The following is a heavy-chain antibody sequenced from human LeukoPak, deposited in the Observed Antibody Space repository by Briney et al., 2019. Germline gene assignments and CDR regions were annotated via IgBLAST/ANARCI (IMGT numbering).Heavy chain of an antibody. J-gene: IGHJ3*02. CDR1: GYSSTSYW. CDR2: IYPGDSDT. Sequence: GESLKISCKGSGYSSTSYWIGWVRQMPGKGLEWMGIIYPGDSDTRYSPSFQGQVTISADKSISTAYLQWSSLKASDTAMYYCARHYYGSGSYGTAFDIWGQGTMVTVSS. D-gene: IGHD3-10*01. V-gene: IGHV5-51*01. CDR3: ARHYYGSGSYGTAFDI.